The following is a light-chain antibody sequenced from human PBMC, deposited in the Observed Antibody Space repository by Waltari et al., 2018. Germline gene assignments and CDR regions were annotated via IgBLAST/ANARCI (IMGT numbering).Light chain of an antibody. CDR3: QQDGDSPPLT. J-gene: IGKJ4*01. CDR2: GES. V-gene: IGKV3-20*01. Sequence: EIVLTPSPGTLSLSPGERATLSCRTSQSSTSYSLAWYPQKPAQAPSLLIYGESSRAPGNADRFSGSGSGTDFTLTISRLGPEDFAVYYCQQDGDSPPLTFGGGTKVEIK. CDR1: QSSTSYS.